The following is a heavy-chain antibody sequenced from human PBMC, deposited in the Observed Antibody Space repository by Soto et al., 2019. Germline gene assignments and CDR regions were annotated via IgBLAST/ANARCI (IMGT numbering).Heavy chain of an antibody. CDR2: MNPNSGNT. V-gene: IGHV1-8*01. J-gene: IGHJ6*02. Sequence: QVQLVQSGAEVKKPGASVKVSCKASGYTFTSYDINWVRQATGQGLEWMGWMNPNSGNTVYAQKFQVRVTMTRNTSISKAYMELSSLRSEDTAMYSRARDQTNSGMDVWGQGLTVTVSS. CDR3: ARDQTNSGMDV. CDR1: GYTFTSYD.